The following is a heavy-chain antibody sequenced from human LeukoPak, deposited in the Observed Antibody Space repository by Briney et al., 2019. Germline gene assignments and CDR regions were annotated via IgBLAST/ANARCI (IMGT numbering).Heavy chain of an antibody. V-gene: IGHV3-74*01. CDR2: INGDGSST. D-gene: IGHD6-19*01. Sequence: GGSLRLSCAASGLSFSDYWMQWVRQAPGKGLVWVSRINGDGSSTSYADSVKGRFTISRDNAKKTMYLQMNSLRAEDTAVYYCASSAPWAHSSGWSVHAFDIWGQGTMVTVSS. J-gene: IGHJ3*02. CDR3: ASSAPWAHSSGWSVHAFDI. CDR1: GLSFSDYW.